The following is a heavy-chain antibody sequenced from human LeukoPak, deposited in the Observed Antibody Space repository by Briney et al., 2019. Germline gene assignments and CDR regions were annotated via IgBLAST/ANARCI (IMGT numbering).Heavy chain of an antibody. CDR1: VGPIRSYY. J-gene: IGHJ4*02. Sequence: SETLSLTCTVSVGPIRSYYWSWIRQPPGKGLEWIGYIYYSGSTNYNPSLKSRVTISVDTSKNQFSLKLSSVTAADTAVYYCARVPYYDILTGYTPQYYFDYWGQGTLVTVSS. D-gene: IGHD3-9*01. CDR2: IYYSGST. V-gene: IGHV4-59*01. CDR3: ARVPYYDILTGYTPQYYFDY.